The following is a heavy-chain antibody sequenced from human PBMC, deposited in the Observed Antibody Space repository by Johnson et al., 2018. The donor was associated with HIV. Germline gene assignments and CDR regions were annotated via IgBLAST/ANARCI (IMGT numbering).Heavy chain of an antibody. CDR2: IDSSGSGI. V-gene: IGHV3-48*03. D-gene: IGHD3-10*01. J-gene: IGHJ3*02. CDR1: GFTFSSYG. CDR3: VCLRAWTFDI. Sequence: VQLVESGGGVVQPGRPLRLSCAASGFTFSSYGIHWVRQAPGKGLEWVSYIDSSGSGIYYADSVKGRFTISRDNAKNSLYLQMHSLRAEDTAVYYCVCLRAWTFDIWGQGTMVTISS.